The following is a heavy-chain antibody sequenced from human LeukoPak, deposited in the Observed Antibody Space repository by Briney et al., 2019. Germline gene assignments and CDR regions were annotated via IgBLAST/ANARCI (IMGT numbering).Heavy chain of an antibody. J-gene: IGHJ4*02. V-gene: IGHV1-46*01. Sequence: ASVKVSCKASGYTFTSYYIHWVRQAPGQGLEWMGIINPSDGGTNYAQKFQGRVTMTRDMSTSTVYMELSSLRSEDTAVYYCARELRYFDWLLVGGYFDYWGQGTLVTVSS. CDR2: INPSDGGT. CDR3: ARELRYFDWLLVGGYFDY. D-gene: IGHD3-9*01. CDR1: GYTFTSYY.